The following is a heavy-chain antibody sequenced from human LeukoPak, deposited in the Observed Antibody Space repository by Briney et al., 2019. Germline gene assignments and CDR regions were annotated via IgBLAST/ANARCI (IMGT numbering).Heavy chain of an antibody. CDR3: ARDSALTRYCSSTSCSPLKPFDY. D-gene: IGHD2-2*01. CDR1: GYTFTSYY. J-gene: IGHJ4*02. V-gene: IGHV1-2*02. CDR2: INPNSGGT. Sequence: ASVKVSCKASGYTFTSYYMHWVRQAPGQGLEWMGWINPNSGGTNYAQKFQGRVTMTRDTSISTAYMELSRLRSDDTAVYYCARDSALTRYCSSTSCSPLKPFDYWGQGTLVTVSS.